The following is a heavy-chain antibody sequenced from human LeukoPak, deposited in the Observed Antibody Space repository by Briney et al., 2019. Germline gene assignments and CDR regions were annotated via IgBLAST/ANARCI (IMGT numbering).Heavy chain of an antibody. D-gene: IGHD6-19*01. CDR2: FYYSGST. CDR1: GGSIRSYY. J-gene: IGHJ3*02. Sequence: PSETLSLTCTVSGGSIRSYYWSWIRQPPRTGLEWIGYFYYSGSTNYNPSLKSRVTLSVDPSKNQFSLKLNSVTAADTAVYYCARKKGSGWDSWAFDIWGQGTMVTVSS. CDR3: ARKKGSGWDSWAFDI. V-gene: IGHV4-59*01.